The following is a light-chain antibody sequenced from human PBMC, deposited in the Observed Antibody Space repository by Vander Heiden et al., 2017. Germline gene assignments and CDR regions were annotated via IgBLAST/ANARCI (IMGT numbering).Light chain of an antibody. CDR3: QTWDTGIQV. CDR2: LNSDGSH. Sequence: QLVLTQSPSASASLGASATLTCTLSSGHSRYALAWHQQQPEKGPRYLMKLNSDGSHTKGAGIPDRFSGSSSGAERYLTISSLQSDDEADYYCQTWDTGIQVFGTGTKVTVL. CDR1: SGHSRYA. V-gene: IGLV4-69*01. J-gene: IGLJ1*01.